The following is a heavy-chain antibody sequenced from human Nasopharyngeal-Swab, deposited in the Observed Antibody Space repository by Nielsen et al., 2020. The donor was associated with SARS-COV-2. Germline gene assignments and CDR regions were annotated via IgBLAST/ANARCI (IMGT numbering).Heavy chain of an antibody. Sequence: SCTVSGGSISSGGYYWSWIRQHPGKGLEWIGYIYYSGSTYYNPSLKSRVTISVDTSKNQFSLKLSSVTAADTAVYYCARDHGYSGTSIDYWGQGTLVTVSS. V-gene: IGHV4-31*02. D-gene: IGHD5-12*01. J-gene: IGHJ4*02. CDR3: ARDHGYSGTSIDY. CDR2: IYYSGST. CDR1: GGSISSGGYY.